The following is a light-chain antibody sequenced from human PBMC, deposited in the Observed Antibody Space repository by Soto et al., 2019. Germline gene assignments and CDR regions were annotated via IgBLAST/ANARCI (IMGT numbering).Light chain of an antibody. CDR3: SSRIGGTSVV. Sequence: QSALTQPASVSGSPGQSITISCTGTSSDVGYYNYVSWYQHHPGKAPKLMIYEVTKRPSGVPDRFSGSKSGNTASLTVSGLQAEDEADYYCSSRIGGTSVVFGGGTKLTVL. V-gene: IGLV2-8*01. J-gene: IGLJ2*01. CDR1: SSDVGYYNY. CDR2: EVT.